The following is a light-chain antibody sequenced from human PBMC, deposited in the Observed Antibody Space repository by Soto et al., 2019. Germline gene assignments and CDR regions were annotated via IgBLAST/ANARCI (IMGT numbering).Light chain of an antibody. CDR2: DVT. CDR1: NSDVGGYYF. J-gene: IGLJ2*01. Sequence: QSALTQPRSVSGSPGQSVTISCTGTNSDVGGYYFVSWYQQHPGKAPKVMIYDVTKRPSGVPDRFSGSKSGNTASLTISGLQAADEADYYCCSYAGTYTLVFGGGTKVTVL. V-gene: IGLV2-11*01. CDR3: CSYAGTYTLV.